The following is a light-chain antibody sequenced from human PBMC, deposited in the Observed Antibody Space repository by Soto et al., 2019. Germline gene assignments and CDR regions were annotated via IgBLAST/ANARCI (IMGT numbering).Light chain of an antibody. V-gene: IGKV4-1*01. CDR3: QQHYSTPYT. J-gene: IGKJ2*01. Sequence: DNVMTQSPDSLAVSLGERATINCKSSQSVLYSSNNKNYLVWYQQKPGQPPKLLIYWASTRESGVPDRFSGSGSGTDLNLTISSLQAEDVAVYYCQQHYSTPYTFGQGTKLEIK. CDR1: QSVLYSSNNKNY. CDR2: WAS.